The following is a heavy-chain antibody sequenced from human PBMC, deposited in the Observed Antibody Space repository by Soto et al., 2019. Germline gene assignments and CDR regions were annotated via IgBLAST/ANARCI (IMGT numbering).Heavy chain of an antibody. V-gene: IGHV1-2*04. D-gene: IGHD2-2*01. Sequence: ASVKVSCKASGYTFTGYYMHWVRQAPGQGLEWMGWINPNSGGTNYAQKFQGWVTMTRDTSISTAYMELSRPRSDDTAVYYCARVDCSSTSCPGRYYGMDVWGQGTTVTVSS. CDR2: INPNSGGT. CDR1: GYTFTGYY. CDR3: ARVDCSSTSCPGRYYGMDV. J-gene: IGHJ6*02.